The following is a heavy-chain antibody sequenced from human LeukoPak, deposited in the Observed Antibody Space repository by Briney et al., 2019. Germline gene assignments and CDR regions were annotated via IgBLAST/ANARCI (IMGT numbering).Heavy chain of an antibody. J-gene: IGHJ4*02. CDR1: GGTFSSYA. CDR2: IIPILGIA. Sequence: SVKVSCKASGGTFSSYAISWVRQAPGQGLEWMGRIIPILGIANYAQKFQGRVTITTDESTSTAYMELSSLRSEDTAVYYCARDRDSYFDYWGQGTLVTVSS. CDR3: ARDRDSYFDY. D-gene: IGHD3-10*01. V-gene: IGHV1-69*04.